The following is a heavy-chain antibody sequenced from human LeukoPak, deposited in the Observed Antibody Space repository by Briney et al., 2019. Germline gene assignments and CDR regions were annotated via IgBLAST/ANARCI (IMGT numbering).Heavy chain of an antibody. D-gene: IGHD7-27*01. Sequence: GRSLRLSCAASGFTFSRHGMHWVRQAPGKGLEWVAVIGDTGRAKYYADSVEGRFTASRDNFKNTLYLEMNSLRYDDTALYYCAREATWGNWYFDHWGRGTLVTVSS. V-gene: IGHV3-33*08. CDR2: IGDTGRAK. CDR1: GFTFSRHG. CDR3: AREATWGNWYFDH. J-gene: IGHJ2*01.